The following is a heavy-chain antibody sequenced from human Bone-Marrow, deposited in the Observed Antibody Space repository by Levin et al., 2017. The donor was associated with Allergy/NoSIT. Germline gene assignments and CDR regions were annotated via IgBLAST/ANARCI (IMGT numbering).Heavy chain of an antibody. CDR1: GSTFDRYG. CDR3: ARDLGSVSGSLHFDN. J-gene: IGHJ4*02. D-gene: IGHD6-19*01. CDR2: ISAYNGKI. Sequence: PGESLKISCTTSGSTFDRYGYSWVRQAPGQGLEWMGWISAYNGKIKYLQKFQDRVTLTTDTSTSTVYMELRSLRSDDTALYYCARDLGSVSGSLHFDNWGQGTLVTVSS. V-gene: IGHV1-18*01.